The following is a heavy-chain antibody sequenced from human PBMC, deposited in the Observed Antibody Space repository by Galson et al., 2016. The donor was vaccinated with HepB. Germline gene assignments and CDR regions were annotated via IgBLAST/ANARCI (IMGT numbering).Heavy chain of an antibody. Sequence: SLRLSCAASGFTFDDHTMHWVRQAPGKGLEWVSLINWDGVSTYYIDSVKGRFTISRDNSKNSLYLQMKSLRTEDTALYYCAKDKGIDFWSASFDYCCHGTLVTVSS. CDR1: GFTFDDHT. V-gene: IGHV3-43*01. CDR3: AKDKGIDFWSASFDY. CDR2: INWDGVST. D-gene: IGHD3-3*01. J-gene: IGHJ4*01.